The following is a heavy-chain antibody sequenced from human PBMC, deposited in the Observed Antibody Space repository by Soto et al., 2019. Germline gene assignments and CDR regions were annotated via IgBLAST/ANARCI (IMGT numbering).Heavy chain of an antibody. V-gene: IGHV3-7*03. Sequence: GSLRLSCAASGFTFSDHWMSWVRQAPGKGLEFVANIKRDGSEEFHVDSVKGRFTISRDNANNALYLEMSSLRAEDTAVYYCTRGYCPGGSCYYEYFFDYWGQGTQVTVSS. CDR1: GFTFSDHW. J-gene: IGHJ4*02. CDR2: IKRDGSEE. D-gene: IGHD2-15*01. CDR3: TRGYCPGGSCYYEYFFDY.